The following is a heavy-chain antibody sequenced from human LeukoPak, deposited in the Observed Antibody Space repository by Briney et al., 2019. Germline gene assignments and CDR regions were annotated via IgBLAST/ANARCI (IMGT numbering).Heavy chain of an antibody. J-gene: IGHJ5*02. D-gene: IGHD5-18*01. V-gene: IGHV1-46*01. CDR2: INPSGGST. CDR1: GYTFTDYY. CDR3: ARETRGYSYGPKNWFDP. Sequence: ASVKVSCKASGYTFTDYYMHWVRQAPGQGLEWMGIINPSGGSTSYAQKFQGRVTMTRDMSTSTVYMELSSLRSEDTAVYYCARETRGYSYGPKNWFDPWGQGTLVTVSS.